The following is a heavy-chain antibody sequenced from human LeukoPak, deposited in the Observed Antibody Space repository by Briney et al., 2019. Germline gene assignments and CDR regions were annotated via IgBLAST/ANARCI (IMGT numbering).Heavy chain of an antibody. CDR2: IGGAGYNT. CDR3: AKSRGWGYHDSSGFLGSASDI. V-gene: IGHV3-23*01. Sequence: GGSLRLSCAVSGFTFSSYALTWVRQAPGRGLEWVSAIGGAGYNTYYADSVKGRFTISRDNSKNTLYLQMSGLRADDTAVYYCAKSRGWGYHDSSGFLGSASDIWGQGTMVTVSS. D-gene: IGHD3-22*01. CDR1: GFTFSSYA. J-gene: IGHJ3*02.